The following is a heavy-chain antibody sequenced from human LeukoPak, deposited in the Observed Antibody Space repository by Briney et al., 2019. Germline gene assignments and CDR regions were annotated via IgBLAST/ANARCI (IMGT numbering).Heavy chain of an antibody. CDR2: ISAYNGNT. CDR1: GYTFTSYG. J-gene: IGHJ5*02. Sequence: ASVKVSCKASGYTFTSYGISWVRQAPGQGLEWMGWISAYNGNTNYAQKLQGRVTMTTDTSTSTAYMELRSLRSDDTAVYYCARYSSSWYNSGSSWFDPWGQGTLVTVSS. D-gene: IGHD6-13*01. CDR3: ARYSSSWYNSGSSWFDP. V-gene: IGHV1-18*01.